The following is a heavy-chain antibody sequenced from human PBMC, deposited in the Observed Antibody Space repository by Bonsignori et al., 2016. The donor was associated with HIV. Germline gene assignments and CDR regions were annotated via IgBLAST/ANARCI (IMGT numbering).Heavy chain of an antibody. Sequence: PGKGLEWVSGISWNRGIIGYADSVKGRFTISRDNANNSLYLQMNSLRAEDTALYYCAKDTPEDGFDMWGQGTMVTVSS. CDR3: AKDTPEDGFDM. D-gene: IGHD5-24*01. V-gene: IGHV3-9*01. J-gene: IGHJ3*02. CDR2: ISWNRGII.